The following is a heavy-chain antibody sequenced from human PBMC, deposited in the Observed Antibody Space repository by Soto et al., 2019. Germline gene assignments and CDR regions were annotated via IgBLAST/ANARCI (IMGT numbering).Heavy chain of an antibody. CDR2: IYPGDSDT. CDR1: RYSFTDYW. V-gene: IGHV5-51*01. J-gene: IGHJ3*02. Sequence: PGESLKISCKAFRYSFTDYWIGWVRQMPGKGLEWMGIIYPGDSDTRYSPSFQGQVTISADKSISTAYLQWSSLKASDTAMYYCAEPRWSPSGATISLTFDIWGQGKIVTVSS. D-gene: IGHD5-12*01. CDR3: AEPRWSPSGATISLTFDI.